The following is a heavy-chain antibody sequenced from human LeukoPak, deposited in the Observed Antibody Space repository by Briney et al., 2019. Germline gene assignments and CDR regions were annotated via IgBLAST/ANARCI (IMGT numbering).Heavy chain of an antibody. CDR1: GGSINSSSYY. Sequence: ASETLSLTCTVSGGSINSSSYYWGWIRQPPGKGLEWIGSIYYSGSTYDNPSLKSRVTISVDTSKNQSSLKLSSVTAADTAVYYCARGTRGDYVYHRGNFRRMVYYYYMDVWGKGTTVTVSS. D-gene: IGHD4-17*01. J-gene: IGHJ6*03. CDR3: ARGTRGDYVYHRGNFRRMVYYYYMDV. CDR2: IYYSGST. V-gene: IGHV4-39*07.